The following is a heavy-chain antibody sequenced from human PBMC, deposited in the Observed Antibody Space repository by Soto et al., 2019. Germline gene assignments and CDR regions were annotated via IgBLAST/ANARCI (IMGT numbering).Heavy chain of an antibody. CDR3: ARSLLGYCSSTSCYAGNYYYYYMDV. CDR2: INPSGGST. V-gene: IGHV1-46*03. CDR1: GYTFTSYY. Sequence: ASVKVSCKASGYTFTSYYMHWVRQAPGQGLEWMGIINPSGGSTSYAQKFQGRVTMTRDTSTSTVYMELSSLRSEDTAVYYCARSLLGYCSSTSCYAGNYYYYYMDVWGKGTTVTVSS. D-gene: IGHD2-2*01. J-gene: IGHJ6*03.